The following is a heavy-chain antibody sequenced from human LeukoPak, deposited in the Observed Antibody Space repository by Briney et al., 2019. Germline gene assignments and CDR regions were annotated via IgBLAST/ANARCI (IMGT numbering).Heavy chain of an antibody. V-gene: IGHV1-8*03. Sequence: ASVKVSCTASGYTFSNYDINWMRQATGQGLEWMAWMSPTNGDTGYAQKFQGRVTLTRDTSMSTAYMELTSLTSEDTAVYFCARQWNWNQGGPFDIWGQGTLVTVSS. CDR3: ARQWNWNQGGPFDI. J-gene: IGHJ3*02. CDR2: MSPTNGDT. D-gene: IGHD1-1*01. CDR1: GYTFSNYD.